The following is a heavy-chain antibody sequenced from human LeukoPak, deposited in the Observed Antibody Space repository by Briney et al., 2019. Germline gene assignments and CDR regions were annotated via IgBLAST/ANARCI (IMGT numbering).Heavy chain of an antibody. CDR1: EFTFSSYS. Sequence: GGSLRLSCAASEFTFSSYSMSWVRQAPGKGLEWVSLISGSGRTTYYADSVKGRFTISRENSKNTLYLQMNNLRDEDTAIYYCAKRERESYNYGYPDYGGQGTLVTVSS. D-gene: IGHD5-18*01. J-gene: IGHJ4*02. CDR3: AKRERESYNYGYPDY. CDR2: ISGSGRTT. V-gene: IGHV3-23*01.